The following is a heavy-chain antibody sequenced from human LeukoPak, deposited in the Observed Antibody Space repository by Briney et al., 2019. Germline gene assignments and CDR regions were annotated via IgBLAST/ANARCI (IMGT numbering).Heavy chain of an antibody. CDR2: ISSSGSTI. J-gene: IGHJ4*02. D-gene: IGHD3-3*01. CDR1: GFTFSDYY. Sequence: GGSLRLSCAASGFTFSDYYMSWIRQAPGEGLEWVSYISSSGSTIYYADSVKGRFTISRDNAKNSLYLQMNSLRAEDTAVYYCARDGAGIFGVVAAIDYWGQGTLVTVSS. CDR3: ARDGAGIFGVVAAIDY. V-gene: IGHV3-11*01.